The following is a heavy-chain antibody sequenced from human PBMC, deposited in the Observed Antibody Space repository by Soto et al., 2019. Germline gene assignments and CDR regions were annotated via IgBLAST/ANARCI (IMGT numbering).Heavy chain of an antibody. J-gene: IGHJ6*03. Sequence: EVQLVESGGGLVQPGGSLRLSCAASGFTFSSYWMSWVRQAPGKGLEWVANIKQGGSEKYYVDSVEGRFTISRDNAKNSLYMQMNSLRAEDTAVYYCARVVAYYYYYMDVWGKGTTVTVSS. CDR3: ARVVAYYYYYMDV. CDR2: IKQGGSEK. CDR1: GFTFSSYW. D-gene: IGHD2-15*01. V-gene: IGHV3-7*01.